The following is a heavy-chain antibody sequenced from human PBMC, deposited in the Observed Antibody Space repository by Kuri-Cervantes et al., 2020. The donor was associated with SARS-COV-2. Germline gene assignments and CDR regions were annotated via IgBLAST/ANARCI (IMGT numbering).Heavy chain of an antibody. CDR2: ISYDGSNK. V-gene: IGHV3-30-3*01. J-gene: IGHJ6*02. Sequence: GGSLRLSCAASGFTFSSYAMHWVRQAPGKGLEWVAVISYDGSNKYYADSVKGRFTISRDNSKNTLYLQMNSLRAEDTAVYYCAIDQYYYYGMDVWGQGTTVTVSS. CDR1: GFTFSSYA. CDR3: AIDQYYYYGMDV.